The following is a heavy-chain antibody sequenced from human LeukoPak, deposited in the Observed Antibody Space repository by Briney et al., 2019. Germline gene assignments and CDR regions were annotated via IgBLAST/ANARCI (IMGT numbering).Heavy chain of an antibody. V-gene: IGHV3-33*08. CDR3: ARGDYGGYSGKGAFDI. CDR1: GFTFSSYG. D-gene: IGHD4-23*01. CDR2: IWSDGSNT. J-gene: IGHJ3*02. Sequence: GGSLRLSCAASGFTFSSYGMDWVRQAPDKGLEWVAVIWSDGSNTYYADSVKGRFTISRDNSKNTLYLQMNSLRAEDTALYYCARGDYGGYSGKGAFDIWGQGTMVTVSS.